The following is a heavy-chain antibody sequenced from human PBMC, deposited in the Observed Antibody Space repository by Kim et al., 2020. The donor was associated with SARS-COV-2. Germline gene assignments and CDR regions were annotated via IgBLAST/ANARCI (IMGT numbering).Heavy chain of an antibody. V-gene: IGHV3-33*05. D-gene: IGHD2-21*02. CDR1: GFTFSSYG. CDR2: ISYDGSNK. CDR3: ARDPVCGGDCYSSAFDY. Sequence: GGSLRLSCAASGFTFSSYGMHWVRQAPGKGLEWVAVISYDGSNKYYADSVKGRFTISRDNSKNTLYLQMNSLRAEDTAVYYCARDPVCGGDCYSSAFDYWGQGTLVTVSS. J-gene: IGHJ4*02.